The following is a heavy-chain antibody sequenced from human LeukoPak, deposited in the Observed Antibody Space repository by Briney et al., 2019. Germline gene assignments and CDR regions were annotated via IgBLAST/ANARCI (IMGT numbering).Heavy chain of an antibody. CDR3: ASDACSGGSCYLDY. D-gene: IGHD2-15*01. V-gene: IGHV4-59*01. Sequence: SETLSLTCTVSGGSISSYYWSWIRQPPGKGLEWIGYIYYSGSTNYNPSLKSRVTISVDTSKNQFSLKLSSVTAADTAVYYCASDACSGGSCYLDYWGQGTLVTVSS. J-gene: IGHJ4*02. CDR1: GGSISSYY. CDR2: IYYSGST.